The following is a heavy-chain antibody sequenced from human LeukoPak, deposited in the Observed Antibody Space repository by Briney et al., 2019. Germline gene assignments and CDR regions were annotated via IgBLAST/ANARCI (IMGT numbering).Heavy chain of an antibody. J-gene: IGHJ4*02. V-gene: IGHV1-2*02. CDR2: INPNSGGT. CDR3: ARGNRYFDWLSLFDY. CDR1: GYTFTGYY. Sequence: ASVKVSCKASGYTFTGYYMHWVRRAPGQGLEWMGWINPNSGGTNYAQTFQGRVTMTRDTSNSTAHMELSRLRSDDTAVYYCARGNRYFDWLSLFDYWGQGTLVTVSS. D-gene: IGHD3-9*01.